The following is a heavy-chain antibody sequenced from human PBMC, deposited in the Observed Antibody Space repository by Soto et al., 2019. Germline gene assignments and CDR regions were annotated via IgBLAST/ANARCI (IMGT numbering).Heavy chain of an antibody. CDR1: GGIFTNNA. CDR3: ATGGHNDGYNFYHGMDV. Sequence: QVQVVQSGAEVKKPGSSVKVSCKVSGGIFTNNAISWVRQAPGQGLEWLGGVIPLFDTAYYAQIFRGRLRISAAGATPTDSLELGGLTSADTAVYFCATGGHNDGYNFYHGMDVWGHGTTVTVS. CDR2: VIPLFDTA. V-gene: IGHV1-69*01. J-gene: IGHJ6*02. D-gene: IGHD5-18*01.